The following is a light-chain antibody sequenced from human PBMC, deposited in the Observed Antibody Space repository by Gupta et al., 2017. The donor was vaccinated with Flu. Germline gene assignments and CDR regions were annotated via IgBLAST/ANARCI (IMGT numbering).Light chain of an antibody. V-gene: IGKV2-28*01. CDR3: MQALQSWT. CDR1: QSLLHSNGYNY. CDR2: LGS. J-gene: IGKJ1*01. Sequence: DIVMTQSPLSLPVTPGEPASISCRSSQSLLHSNGYNYLDWYLQKPGQSPQLLIYLGSNRASGVPDRFSGSGSGTELTLKISRVEAEDVGVYYCMQALQSWTFGQGTKVEIK.